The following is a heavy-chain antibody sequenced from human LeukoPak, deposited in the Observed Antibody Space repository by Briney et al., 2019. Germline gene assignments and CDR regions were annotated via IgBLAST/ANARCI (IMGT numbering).Heavy chain of an antibody. CDR2: MKQDETEK. J-gene: IGHJ4*02. V-gene: IGHV3-7*01. CDR1: GFTFKSYW. Sequence: GGSLRLSCAASGFTFKSYWTWVRQAPGKGLEWVATMKQDETEKHYVDSVKGRFTISRDNAKNSLYLQMNSLRAEDTAVYYCARDSYYDSSGYFNYWGQGTLVTVSS. D-gene: IGHD3-22*01. CDR3: ARDSYYDSSGYFNY.